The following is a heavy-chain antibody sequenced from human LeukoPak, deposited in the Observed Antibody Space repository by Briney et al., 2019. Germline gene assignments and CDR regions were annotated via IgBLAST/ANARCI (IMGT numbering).Heavy chain of an antibody. Sequence: GGSLRLSCAASGFTFSRHWMHWVRQAPGKGLVWISRINSDGSGTNYADFVKGRFTISRDNSKNTLYLQMNSLRAEDTAVYYCAREAAGYYYYYGMDVWGQGTAVTVSS. D-gene: IGHD6-13*01. CDR2: INSDGSGT. V-gene: IGHV3-74*01. J-gene: IGHJ6*02. CDR1: GFTFSRHW. CDR3: AREAAGYYYYYGMDV.